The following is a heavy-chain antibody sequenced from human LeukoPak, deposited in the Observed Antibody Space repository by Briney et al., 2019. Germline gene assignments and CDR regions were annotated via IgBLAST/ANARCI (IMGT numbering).Heavy chain of an antibody. CDR3: ATSKGGGGFDP. Sequence: GGSLRLSCAASGFTFSSCGMSWVRQAPGKGLEWVSGISRNSVTIDYANSVKGRFTIFRDNAKNSLYLQMNSLEPEDMGMYYCATSKGGGGFDPWGQGTLVTVSS. CDR2: ISRNSVTI. D-gene: IGHD3-16*01. CDR1: GFTFSSCG. V-gene: IGHV3-48*01. J-gene: IGHJ5*02.